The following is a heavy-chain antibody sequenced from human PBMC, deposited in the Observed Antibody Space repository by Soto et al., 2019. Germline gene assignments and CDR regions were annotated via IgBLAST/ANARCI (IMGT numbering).Heavy chain of an antibody. J-gene: IGHJ4*02. D-gene: IGHD3-22*01. Sequence: VASVKVSCKASGGTFSSYAISWVRQAPGQGLEWMGGIIPIFGTANYAQKFQGRVTITADESTSTAYMELSSLRSEDTAVYYCARGVTDYYDSSGYYIDYWGQGTLVTVSS. CDR3: ARGVTDYYDSSGYYIDY. CDR1: GGTFSSYA. CDR2: IIPIFGTA. V-gene: IGHV1-69*13.